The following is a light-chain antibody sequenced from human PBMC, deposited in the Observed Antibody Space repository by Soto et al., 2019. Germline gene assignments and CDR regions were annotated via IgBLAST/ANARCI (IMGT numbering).Light chain of an antibody. CDR2: GAS. Sequence: PGERAALSCRASQRVSSNYLAWYQQKPGQAPRLLIYGASSRATGIPDRFSGSGSGTDFTLTISRLEPEDFAVYYCQQYGSSPPLTFGGGTKVEIK. CDR3: QQYGSSPPLT. V-gene: IGKV3-20*01. J-gene: IGKJ4*01. CDR1: QRVSSNY.